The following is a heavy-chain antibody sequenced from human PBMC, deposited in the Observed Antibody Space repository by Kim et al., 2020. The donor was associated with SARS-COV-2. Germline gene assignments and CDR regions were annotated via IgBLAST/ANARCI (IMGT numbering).Heavy chain of an antibody. J-gene: IGHJ3*02. Sequence: TAYAGDGKGRFTNSRDNSKNTLYLQMNGLRADDTALYYCAKDRPGGDAFDIWGQGTTVTVSS. CDR2: T. V-gene: IGHV3-23*01. D-gene: IGHD3-16*01. CDR3: AKDRPGGDAFDI.